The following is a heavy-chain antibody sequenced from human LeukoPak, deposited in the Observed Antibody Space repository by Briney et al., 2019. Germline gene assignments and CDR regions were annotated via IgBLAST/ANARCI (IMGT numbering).Heavy chain of an antibody. CDR1: GGSISSGGYY. CDR2: IYYSGST. V-gene: IGHV4-31*03. Sequence: SETLSLTCTVSGGSISSGGYYWSWIRQHPGKGLEWIGYIYYSGSTYYNPSLKSRVTISVDTSKNQFSLKLSSVTAADTAVYYCARPSDLSTFDYWGQGTLVTVSS. J-gene: IGHJ4*02. D-gene: IGHD2-21*02. CDR3: ARPSDLSTFDY.